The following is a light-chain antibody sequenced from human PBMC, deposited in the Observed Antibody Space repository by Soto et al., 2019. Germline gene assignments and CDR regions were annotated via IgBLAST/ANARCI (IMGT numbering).Light chain of an antibody. CDR1: QRLSSW. Sequence: DIQMTQSPSSVSASVGDRVTITCRASQRLSSWLAWYQQKPGKAPKLLISGASRLQNGVPSRFSGSGSGTDFTLTINNLQPEDFATYYCQQANGFPQTFGQGTKVDIK. CDR2: GAS. J-gene: IGKJ1*01. V-gene: IGKV1-12*01. CDR3: QQANGFPQT.